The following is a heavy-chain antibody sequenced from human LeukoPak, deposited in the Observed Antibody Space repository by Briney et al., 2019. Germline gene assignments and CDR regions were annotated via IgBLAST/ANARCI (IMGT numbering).Heavy chain of an antibody. CDR2: ISSSGSTI. D-gene: IGHD6-13*01. V-gene: IGHV3-11*01. Sequence: PGGSLRLSCAASGFTFSDYYMSWVRQAPGKGLEWVSYISSSGSTIYYADSVKGRFTISRDNAKNSLYLQMNSLRAEDTALYYCAKDLNPIAAAGTAHPLGYWGQGTLVTVSS. CDR3: AKDLNPIAAAGTAHPLGY. J-gene: IGHJ4*02. CDR1: GFTFSDYY.